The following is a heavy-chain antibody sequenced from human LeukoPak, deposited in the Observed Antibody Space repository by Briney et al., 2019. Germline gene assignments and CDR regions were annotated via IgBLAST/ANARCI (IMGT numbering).Heavy chain of an antibody. D-gene: IGHD3-22*01. CDR1: GFIFSSYG. CDR3: AKDPYSITMIPFFDY. V-gene: IGHV3-30*02. J-gene: IGHJ4*02. Sequence: GGSLRLSCAASGFIFSSYGMHWVRQAPGKGLEWVAFIRYDGSNTYYADSVKGRFTISRDNSKNTLYLQMNSLRAEDTAVYYCAKDPYSITMIPFFDYWGQGTLVTVSS. CDR2: IRYDGSNT.